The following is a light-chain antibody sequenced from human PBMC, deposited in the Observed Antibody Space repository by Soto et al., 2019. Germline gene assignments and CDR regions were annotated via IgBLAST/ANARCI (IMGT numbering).Light chain of an antibody. J-gene: IGKJ2*02. CDR2: GAS. CDR3: QQYGSSPRT. V-gene: IGKV3-20*01. Sequence: EIVLTQSPATLSLSPGDRATLSCRASQSVGSYLGWYQQRPGQAPRLLIYGASSRATGIPDRFSGSGSGTDFTLTISTLEPEDFAVYYCQQYGSSPRTFGQGTKLEIK. CDR1: QSVGSY.